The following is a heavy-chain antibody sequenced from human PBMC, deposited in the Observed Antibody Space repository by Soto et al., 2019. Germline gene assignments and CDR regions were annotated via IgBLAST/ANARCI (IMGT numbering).Heavy chain of an antibody. V-gene: IGHV3-21*01. CDR1: GFTFSSYS. Sequence: GESLKISCAASGFTFSSYSMNWVRQAPGKGLEWVSSISSSSSYIYYADSVKGRFTISRDNAKNSLYLQMNSLRAEDTAVYYCARVQQQLVDYWGQGTLVTVSS. J-gene: IGHJ4*02. D-gene: IGHD6-13*01. CDR3: ARVQQQLVDY. CDR2: ISSSSSYI.